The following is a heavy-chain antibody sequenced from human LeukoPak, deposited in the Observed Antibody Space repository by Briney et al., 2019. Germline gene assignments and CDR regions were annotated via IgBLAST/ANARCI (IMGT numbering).Heavy chain of an antibody. J-gene: IGHJ4*02. V-gene: IGHV4-39*01. CDR1: GASISRSDYF. D-gene: IGHD4-17*01. CDR2: IYYSGST. Sequence: PPETLSLTCTVSGASISRSDYFWGWIRQPPGKGLEWIGSIYYSGSTYYSPSLKGRVTISVDTSKNQFSLKLNSVTAADTAVYYCARSSEYGDPFNYWGQGTLVTVSS. CDR3: ARSSEYGDPFNY.